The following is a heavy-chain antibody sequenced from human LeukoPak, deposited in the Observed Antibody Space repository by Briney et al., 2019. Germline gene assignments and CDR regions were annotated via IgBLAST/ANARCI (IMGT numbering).Heavy chain of an antibody. Sequence: PGGSLRLSCAASGFTFSSYSMNWVRQAPGKGLEWVSYIRSSSSTIYYADSVKGRFTISRDNAKNSLYLQMNSLRDEDTAVYYCARDGIQLWTGAFDYWGQGTLVTVSS. CDR1: GFTFSSYS. V-gene: IGHV3-48*02. CDR2: IRSSSSTI. D-gene: IGHD5-18*01. CDR3: ARDGIQLWTGAFDY. J-gene: IGHJ4*02.